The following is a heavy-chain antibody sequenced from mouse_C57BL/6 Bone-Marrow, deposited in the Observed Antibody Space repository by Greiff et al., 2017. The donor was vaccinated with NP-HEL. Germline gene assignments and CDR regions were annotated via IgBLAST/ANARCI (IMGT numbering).Heavy chain of an antibody. CDR2: ISSGSSTI. J-gene: IGHJ1*03. CDR3: TRITTVLAVYYDV. V-gene: IGHV5-17*01. D-gene: IGHD1-1*01. Sequence: DVMLVESGGGLVKPGGSLKLSCAASGFTFSDYGMHWVRQAPEKGLEWVAYISSGSSTIYYADTVKGRFTISRDNAKNTLFLQMTSLRSEDTAMYYCTRITTVLAVYYDVWGTGTTVTVSS. CDR1: GFTFSDYG.